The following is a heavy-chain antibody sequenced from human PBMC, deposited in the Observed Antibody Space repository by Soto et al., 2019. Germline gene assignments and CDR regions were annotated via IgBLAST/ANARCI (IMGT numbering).Heavy chain of an antibody. CDR1: GFTFNRYA. CDR3: AKDRAGDFGVIIIPVGGDRYGMDV. V-gene: IGHV3-23*01. Sequence: EVQLLESGGGLVQPGGSLRLSCAASGFTFNRYAISWVRQAPGKGLERVSAISGSGGSTYYADSAKGRFTISRDNSKNTLFLQMNSLRAEDTAIYYCAKDRAGDFGVIIIPVGGDRYGMDVWGQGTTVTVSS. CDR2: ISGSGGST. J-gene: IGHJ6*02. D-gene: IGHD3-3*01.